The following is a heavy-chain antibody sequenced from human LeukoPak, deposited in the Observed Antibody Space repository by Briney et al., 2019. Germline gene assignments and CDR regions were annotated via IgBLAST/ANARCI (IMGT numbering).Heavy chain of an antibody. V-gene: IGHV3-21*01. CDR1: GFSFSSYS. CDR2: ITTSSSYI. Sequence: GGSLRLSCAASGFSFSSYSMNWVRQAPGKGLEWVSSITTSSSYIYYADSVKGRFTISRDNAKNSLFLQMNSLRAEDTAVYYCAVADPYYPWDYWGQGTLVTVSS. CDR3: AVADPYYPWDY. D-gene: IGHD6-19*01. J-gene: IGHJ4*02.